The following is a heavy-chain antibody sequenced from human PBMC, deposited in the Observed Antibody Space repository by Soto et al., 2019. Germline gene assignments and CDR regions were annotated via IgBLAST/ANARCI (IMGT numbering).Heavy chain of an antibody. CDR3: ARKTGGFGSGSYNYGMDV. CDR1: GYSFTSYW. D-gene: IGHD1-26*01. V-gene: IGHV5-51*01. J-gene: IGHJ6*02. CDR2: IYPGDSDT. Sequence: GESLKISCKGSGYSFTSYWIGWVRQMPGKGLEWMGIIYPGDSDTRYSPSFQGQVTISADKSISTAYLQWSSLKASDTAMYYCARKTGGFGSGSYNYGMDVWGQGTTVTVSS.